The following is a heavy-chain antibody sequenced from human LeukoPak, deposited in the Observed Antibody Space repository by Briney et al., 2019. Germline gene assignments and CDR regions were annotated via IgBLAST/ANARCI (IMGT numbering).Heavy chain of an antibody. V-gene: IGHV4-39*01. CDR1: VDSLSRSSYY. Sequence: PSGTLSLTCAVSVDSLSRSSYYWGWVRQPPGKGVEWIGSVCSGGSTYYNPSLKSRVTISADTSKNQFSLKLTSVTAADTAVYYCARLNWSDLDYWGQGTLVSVSS. J-gene: IGHJ4*02. CDR2: VCSGGST. D-gene: IGHD1-20*01. CDR3: ARLNWSDLDY.